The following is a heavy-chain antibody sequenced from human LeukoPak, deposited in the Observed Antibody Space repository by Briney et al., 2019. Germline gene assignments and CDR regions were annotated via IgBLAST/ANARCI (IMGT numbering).Heavy chain of an antibody. CDR3: ATAGEGPYYFDY. V-gene: IGHV4-59*01. D-gene: IGHD7-27*01. CDR2: IYYSGST. Sequence: SETLSLTCTVSGGSISSYYWSWIRQPPGKGLEWIGYIYYSGSTNYNPSLKSRVTISVDTSKNQFSLKLSSVTAADTAVYCCATAGEGPYYFDYWGQGTLVTVSS. J-gene: IGHJ4*02. CDR1: GGSISSYY.